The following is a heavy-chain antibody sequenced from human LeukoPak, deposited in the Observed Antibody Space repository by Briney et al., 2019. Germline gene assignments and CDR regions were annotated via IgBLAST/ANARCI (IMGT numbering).Heavy chain of an antibody. CDR2: INHSGST. CDR1: GGSFSGYY. Sequence: SGTLSLTCAVYGGSFSGYYWSWIRQPPGKGLEWIGEINHSGSTNYNPSLKSRVTISVDTSKNQFSLKLSSVTAADTAVYYCARGYDFWSGLYYFDYWGQGTLVTVSS. D-gene: IGHD3-3*01. CDR3: ARGYDFWSGLYYFDY. J-gene: IGHJ4*02. V-gene: IGHV4-34*01.